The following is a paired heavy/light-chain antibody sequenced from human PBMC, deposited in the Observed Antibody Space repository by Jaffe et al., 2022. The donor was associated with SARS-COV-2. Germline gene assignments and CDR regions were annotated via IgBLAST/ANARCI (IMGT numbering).Light chain of an antibody. CDR2: GAS. CDR1: QSVSSSY. CDR3: QQYGSSPLT. J-gene: IGKJ3*01. V-gene: IGKV3-20*01. Sequence: EIVLTQSPGTLSLSPGERATLSCRASQSVSSSYLAWYQQKPGQAPRLLIYGASSRATGIPDRFSGSGSGTDFTLTISRLEPEDFAVYYCQQYGSSPLTFGPGTKVDIK.
Heavy chain of an antibody. CDR1: GGSISSGGYS. CDR2: IYHSGST. CDR3: ARGGGGPIWLQFNGYYYGMDV. Sequence: QLQLQESGSGLVKPSQTLSLTCAVSGGSISSGGYSWSWIRQPPGKGLEWIGYIYHSGSTYYNPSLKSRVTISVDRSKNQFSLKLSSVTAADTAVYYCARGGGGPIWLQFNGYYYGMDVWGQGTTVTVSS. V-gene: IGHV4-30-2*01. J-gene: IGHJ6*02. D-gene: IGHD5-12*01.